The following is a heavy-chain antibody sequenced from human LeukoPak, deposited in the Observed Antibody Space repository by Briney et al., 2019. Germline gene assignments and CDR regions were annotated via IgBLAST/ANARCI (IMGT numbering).Heavy chain of an antibody. CDR1: GFTFSSYS. D-gene: IGHD3-10*01. CDR2: IYSGGTT. V-gene: IGHV3-53*01. J-gene: IGHJ4*02. Sequence: PGGSLRLSCAASGFTFSSYSMNWVRQAPGKGLEWVSVIYSGGTTYSADSVKGRFTISRDNSKNTLYLQMNSLRAEDTAVYYCARASGSYINFDYWGQGTLVTVSS. CDR3: ARASGSYINFDY.